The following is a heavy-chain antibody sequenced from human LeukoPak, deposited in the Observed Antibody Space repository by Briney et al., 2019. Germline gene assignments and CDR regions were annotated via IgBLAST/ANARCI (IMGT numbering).Heavy chain of an antibody. CDR3: AAKDIVVVPAAPEDY. J-gene: IGHJ4*02. Sequence: GGSLRPSCAASGFTFSSYAMSWVRQAPGKGLEWVSAISGSGGSTYYADSVKGRFTISRDNSKNTLYLQMNSLRAEDTAVYYCAAKDIVVVPAAPEDYWGQGTLVTVSS. CDR1: GFTFSSYA. V-gene: IGHV3-23*01. D-gene: IGHD2-2*01. CDR2: ISGSGGST.